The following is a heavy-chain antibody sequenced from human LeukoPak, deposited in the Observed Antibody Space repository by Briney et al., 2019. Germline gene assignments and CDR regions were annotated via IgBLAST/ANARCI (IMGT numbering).Heavy chain of an antibody. J-gene: IGHJ4*02. V-gene: IGHV1-46*03. CDR3: AISLSKLPSYY. D-gene: IGHD2-15*01. Sequence: SVKVSCKASGYTFTSYYMHWVRQAPGQGLEWMGIINPSGGSTSYAQKFQGRVTMTRDTSTSTVYMELSSLRSEDTAVYYCAISLSKLPSYYWGQGTLVTVSS. CDR1: GYTFTSYY. CDR2: INPSGGST.